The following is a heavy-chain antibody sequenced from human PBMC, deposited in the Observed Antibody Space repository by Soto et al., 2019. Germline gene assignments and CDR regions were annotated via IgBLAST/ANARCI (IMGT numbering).Heavy chain of an antibody. CDR3: ARARTGYYHAYPHDAFDI. CDR1: RGSISVYY. J-gene: IGHJ3*02. V-gene: IGHV4-59*01. D-gene: IGHD3-22*01. CDR2: IYYSGST. Sequence: PSETLCLTLTVARGSISVYYWSWIREPQGKGLEWIGYIYYSGSTNYNPSLKSRVTISVDTSKNQFSLKLRSVTAADTAVHYCARARTGYYHAYPHDAFDIWRQGKMVTV.